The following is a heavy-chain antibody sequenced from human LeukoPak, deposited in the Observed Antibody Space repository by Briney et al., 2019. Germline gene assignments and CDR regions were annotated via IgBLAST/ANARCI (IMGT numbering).Heavy chain of an antibody. Sequence: SETLSLTCTVSGGSISSYYWSWIRQPAGKGLEWIWRIYTSGGTNYNPSLKSRVTISVAQSKKQFSLKLSSVTAADTAVYYCASTENYYDSSGYYLEFDYWGQGTLVTVSS. J-gene: IGHJ4*02. CDR1: GGSISSYY. CDR3: ASTENYYDSSGYYLEFDY. CDR2: IYTSGGT. D-gene: IGHD3-22*01. V-gene: IGHV4-4*07.